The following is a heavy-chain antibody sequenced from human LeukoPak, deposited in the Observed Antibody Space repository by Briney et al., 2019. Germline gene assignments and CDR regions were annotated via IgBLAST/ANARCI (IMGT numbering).Heavy chain of an antibody. CDR3: ARVLTAGYDSSGYRGYNWFDP. J-gene: IGHJ5*02. V-gene: IGHV4-61*02. CDR1: GGSISSGSYY. D-gene: IGHD3-22*01. Sequence: SETLSLTCTVSGGSISSGSYYWSWIRQPAGKGLEWIGRIYTSGSTNYNPSLKSRVTISVDTSKNQCSLKLSSVTAADTAVYYCARVLTAGYDSSGYRGYNWFDPWGQGTLVAVSS. CDR2: IYTSGST.